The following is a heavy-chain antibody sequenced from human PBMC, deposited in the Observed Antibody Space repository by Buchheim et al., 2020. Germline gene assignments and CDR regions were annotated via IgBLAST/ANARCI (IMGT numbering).Heavy chain of an antibody. J-gene: IGHJ3*02. CDR2: INPSSGAT. Sequence: QVHLVQPGAEVKKPGASVKVSCKTSGFTFSGFYMHWVRQAPGQGLEWMGWINPSSGATNCAQKFQDRVTMTRDTSINTAYMELTRLRSDDTAVYYCAKRFYDYSGYDLWAFDIGGQGT. V-gene: IGHV1-2*02. CDR1: GFTFSGFY. CDR3: AKRFYDYSGYDLWAFDI. D-gene: IGHD3-22*01.